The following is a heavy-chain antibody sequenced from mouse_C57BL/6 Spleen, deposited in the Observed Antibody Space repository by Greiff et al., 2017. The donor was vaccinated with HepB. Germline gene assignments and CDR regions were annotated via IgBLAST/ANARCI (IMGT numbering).Heavy chain of an antibody. J-gene: IGHJ4*01. V-gene: IGHV14-2*01. D-gene: IGHD1-1*01. CDR2: IDPEDGET. Sequence: VQLQQSGAELVKPGASVKLSCTASGFNIKDYYMHWVKQRTEQGLEWIGRIDPEDGETKYAPKFQGKATITADTSSNTAYLQLSSLTSEDTAVYYCAYYYGSSYGGDYYAMDYWGQGTSVTVAS. CDR1: GFNIKDYY. CDR3: AYYYGSSYGGDYYAMDY.